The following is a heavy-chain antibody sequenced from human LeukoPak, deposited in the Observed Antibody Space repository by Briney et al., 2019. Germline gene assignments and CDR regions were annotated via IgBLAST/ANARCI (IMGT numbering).Heavy chain of an antibody. V-gene: IGHV1-69*02. J-gene: IGHJ4*02. Sequence: SVKVSCKASEYLFTGYYIHWVRQAPGQGLEWMGRIIPILGIANYAQKFQGRVTITADKSTSTAYMELSSLRSEDTAVYYCARYSSSSGGDYFDYWGQGTLVTVSS. CDR3: ARYSSSSGGDYFDY. CDR2: IIPILGIA. D-gene: IGHD6-6*01. CDR1: EYLFTGYY.